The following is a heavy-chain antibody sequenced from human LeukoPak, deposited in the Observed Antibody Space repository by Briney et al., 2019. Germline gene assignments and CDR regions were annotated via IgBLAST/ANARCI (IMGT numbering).Heavy chain of an antibody. Sequence: GGSLRLSCAASGFTFSSYAMSWVRQAPGKGLEWVSAISGSGGSTYYADSVKGQFTISRDNSKNTLYLQMNSLRAEDTALYYCAKASGYEQLSRPYYFDYWGQGTLVTVSS. CDR2: ISGSGGST. J-gene: IGHJ4*02. CDR3: AKASGYEQLSRPYYFDY. D-gene: IGHD5-12*01. CDR1: GFTFSSYA. V-gene: IGHV3-23*01.